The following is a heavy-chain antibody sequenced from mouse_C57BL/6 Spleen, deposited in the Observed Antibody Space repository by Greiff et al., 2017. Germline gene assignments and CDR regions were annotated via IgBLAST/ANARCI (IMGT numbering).Heavy chain of an antibody. J-gene: IGHJ1*03. CDR2: IWTGGGT. CDR3: ASYYYGSSYHWYFDV. V-gene: IGHV2-9-1*01. CDR1: GFSLTSYA. Sequence: VQRVESGPGLVAPSQSLSITCTVSGFSLTSYAISWVRQPPGKGLEWLGVIWTGGGTNYNSALKSRLSISKDNSKSQVFLKMNSLQTDDTARYYCASYYYGSSYHWYFDVWGTGTTVTVSS. D-gene: IGHD1-1*01.